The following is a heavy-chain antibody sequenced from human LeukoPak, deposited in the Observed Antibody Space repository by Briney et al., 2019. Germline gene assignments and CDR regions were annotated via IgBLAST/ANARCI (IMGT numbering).Heavy chain of an antibody. Sequence: ASVKVSCKASGYTFTGYYMHWVLQAPGQGLEWMGRINPNSGGTNYAQKFQGRVTMTRDTSISTAYMELSRLRSDDTAVYYCAREHSSYEFPTDFDYWGQGTLVTVSS. D-gene: IGHD4-11*01. CDR2: INPNSGGT. J-gene: IGHJ4*02. V-gene: IGHV1-2*06. CDR1: GYTFTGYY. CDR3: AREHSSYEFPTDFDY.